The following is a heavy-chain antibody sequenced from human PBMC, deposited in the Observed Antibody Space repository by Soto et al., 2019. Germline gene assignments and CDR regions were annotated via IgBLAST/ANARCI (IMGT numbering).Heavy chain of an antibody. J-gene: IGHJ5*02. Sequence: QVQLVQSGAEVKKPGASVKVSCKVSGYTLTELSMHWVRQAPGKGLEWMGGFDPEDGETIYAQKFQGRVTMTEDTSTDPAYLELSSLRSEDTAVYYCATGLPTVYYDENNWFDPWGQGTLVTVSS. CDR3: ATGLPTVYYDENNWFDP. V-gene: IGHV1-24*01. D-gene: IGHD3-3*01. CDR2: FDPEDGET. CDR1: GYTLTELS.